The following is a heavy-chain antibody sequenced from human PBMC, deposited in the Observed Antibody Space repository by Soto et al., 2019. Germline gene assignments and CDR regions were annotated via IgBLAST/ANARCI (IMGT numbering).Heavy chain of an antibody. Sequence: EVQLVESGGGLVKPGGSLRLSCAVSGFSLTDVWMNWVRQAQGKGLEWVGRIKSKTAGGTTDYAAPVKGRFTILRDDSKNTLYLQMDSLIIEDTAVYFCSHGYGQYFNSWGQGTLVTVSS. CDR1: GFSLTDVW. CDR2: IKSKTAGGTT. V-gene: IGHV3-15*07. J-gene: IGHJ4*02. CDR3: SHGYGQYFNS. D-gene: IGHD5-18*01.